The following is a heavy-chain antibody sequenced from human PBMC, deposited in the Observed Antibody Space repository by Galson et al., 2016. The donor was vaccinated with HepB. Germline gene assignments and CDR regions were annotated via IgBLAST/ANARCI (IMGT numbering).Heavy chain of an antibody. V-gene: IGHV3-23*01. CDR2: IGTDEYT. D-gene: IGHD3-16*01. CDR1: GLTFSTCD. Sequence: SLRLSCAVSGLTFSTCDMTWVRQAPGKGLEWVSSIGTDEYTYYADSVKGRVTTSRDNSKNTLYLQMKSLRAEDTAVYYCAILKLGTLFDPWGQGTLVTVSP. CDR3: AILKLGTLFDP. J-gene: IGHJ5*02.